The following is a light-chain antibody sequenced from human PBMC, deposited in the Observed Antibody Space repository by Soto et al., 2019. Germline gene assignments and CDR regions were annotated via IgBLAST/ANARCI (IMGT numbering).Light chain of an antibody. J-gene: IGKJ1*01. CDR1: HIISSY. CDR3: QQSYNTPRT. V-gene: IGKV1-39*01. CDR2: AAS. Sequence: IQIGESPSGRCGSGWGIVIVGCRSSHIISSYLNWYQQKPWKAPKLLIYAASSLQSGVPSRFSGSGSGTDFNLTISSLQPEDFATYYCQQSYNTPRTFGQGTKV.